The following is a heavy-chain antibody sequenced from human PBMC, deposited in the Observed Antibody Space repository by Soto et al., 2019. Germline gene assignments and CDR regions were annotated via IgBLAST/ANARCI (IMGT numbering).Heavy chain of an antibody. CDR3: ARGPLVATMRPDFDY. CDR2: INHSGST. D-gene: IGHD5-12*01. CDR1: GGSFSGYY. Sequence: SETLSLTCAVYGGSFSGYYWSWIRQPPGKGLEWIGEINHSGSTNYNPSLKSRVTISVDTSKNQFSLKLSSVTAADTAVYYCARGPLVATMRPDFDYWGQGTLVTVSS. J-gene: IGHJ4*02. V-gene: IGHV4-34*01.